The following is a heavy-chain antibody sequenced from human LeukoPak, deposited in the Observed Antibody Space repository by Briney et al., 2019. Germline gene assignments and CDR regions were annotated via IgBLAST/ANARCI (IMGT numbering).Heavy chain of an antibody. Sequence: PGGSLRLSCAASGFTFSSYAMHWVRQAPGKGLEWVAVISYDGSNKYYADSVKGRFTISRDNSKNTLYLQMNSLRDEDTAVYYCAKPRLRGGYLFDYWGQGTLVTVSS. CDR1: GFTFSSYA. V-gene: IGHV3-30-3*02. CDR3: AKPRLRGGYLFDY. D-gene: IGHD5-12*01. CDR2: ISYDGSNK. J-gene: IGHJ4*01.